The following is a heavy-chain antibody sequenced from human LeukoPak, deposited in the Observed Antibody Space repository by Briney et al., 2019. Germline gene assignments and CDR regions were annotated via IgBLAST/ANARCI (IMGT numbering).Heavy chain of an antibody. V-gene: IGHV4-39*01. Sequence: PSETLSLTCTVSGGSISSSSYYWGWIRQPPGKGLEWIGSIYYSGGTYYNPSLESRITMSVDTSKNQFSLKLSSVTAADTAVYYCARPSHSSGTWYFDLWGRGTLVTVSS. CDR2: IYYSGGT. D-gene: IGHD3-10*01. J-gene: IGHJ2*01. CDR3: ARPSHSSGTWYFDL. CDR1: GGSISSSSYY.